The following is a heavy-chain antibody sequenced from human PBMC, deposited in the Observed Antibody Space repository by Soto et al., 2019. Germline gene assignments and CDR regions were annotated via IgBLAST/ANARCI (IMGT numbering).Heavy chain of an antibody. CDR2: TYYRSKWYY. V-gene: IGHV6-1*01. CDR3: ARGEQYSGRIFDY. CDR1: GDSVSSNSAG. Sequence: SQTLSLTCAITGDSVSSNSAGWSWVRQSPSRGLEWLGRTYYRSKWYYEYAVSVRGRIAINPDTSKNQYSLQLNSVTPEDTAVYFCARGEQYSGRIFDYWGQGTLVTVS. J-gene: IGHJ4*01. D-gene: IGHD1-26*01.